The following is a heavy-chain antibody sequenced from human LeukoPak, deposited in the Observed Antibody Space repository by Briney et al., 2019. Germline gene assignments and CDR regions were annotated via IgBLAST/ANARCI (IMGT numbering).Heavy chain of an antibody. D-gene: IGHD6-19*01. CDR1: GGSISSSNFY. CDR2: IYYSGST. Sequence: SETLSLTCSVSGGSISSSNFYWGWIRQPPGKGLEWIGSIYYSGSTYYNPSLQSRVTISVDPSRNQLSLKLNSVTAADTAVYYCARQGYKSGWYPTFDFWGPGTQVIVSS. J-gene: IGHJ4*02. V-gene: IGHV4-39*07. CDR3: ARQGYKSGWYPTFDF.